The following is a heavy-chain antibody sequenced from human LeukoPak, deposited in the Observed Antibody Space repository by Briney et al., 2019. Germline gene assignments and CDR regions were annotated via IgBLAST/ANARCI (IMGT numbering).Heavy chain of an antibody. J-gene: IGHJ6*03. CDR1: GFTFSDYY. Sequence: GGSLRLSCAASGFTFSDYYMSWIRQAPGKGLEWVSYISSSGSTIYYAASVKGRFTISRDNAKNSLYLQMNSLRAEDTAVYYCARARYYYYMDVWGKGTTVTVSS. CDR3: ARARYYYYMDV. CDR2: ISSSGSTI. V-gene: IGHV3-11*01.